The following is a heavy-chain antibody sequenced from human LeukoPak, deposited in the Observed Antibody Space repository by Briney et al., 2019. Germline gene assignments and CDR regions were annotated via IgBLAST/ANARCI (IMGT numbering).Heavy chain of an antibody. CDR1: GFTVSSNY. CDR3: ARGGFSSIAAHRD. CDR2: IYSGGST. J-gene: IGHJ4*02. V-gene: IGHV3-53*01. D-gene: IGHD6-6*01. Sequence: GGSLRLSCAASGFTVSSNYMSWVRQAPGKGLEWVSVIYSGGSTYYADSVKGRFTISRDNSKNTLYLQMNSLRAEDTAVYYCARGGFSSIAAHRDWGQGTLVTVSS.